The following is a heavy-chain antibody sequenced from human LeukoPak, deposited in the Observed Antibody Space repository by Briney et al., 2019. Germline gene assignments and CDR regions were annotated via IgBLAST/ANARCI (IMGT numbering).Heavy chain of an antibody. J-gene: IGHJ4*02. CDR3: AREQSGSYDY. Sequence: GGSLRLSCAASGFTFSSYAMSWVRQAPGKGLEWVSGISGSGGSTYYADSVKGRFTIFRDNSKNTLYLQMNSLRAEDTAVYYCAREQSGSYDYWGQGTLVTVSS. CDR1: GFTFSSYA. D-gene: IGHD1-26*01. V-gene: IGHV3-23*01. CDR2: ISGSGGST.